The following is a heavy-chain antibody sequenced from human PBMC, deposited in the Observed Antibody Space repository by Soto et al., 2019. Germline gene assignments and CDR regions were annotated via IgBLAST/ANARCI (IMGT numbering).Heavy chain of an antibody. D-gene: IGHD2-15*01. V-gene: IGHV3-21*01. CDR1: GFTFSRYS. J-gene: IGHJ6*02. Sequence: EVQLVESGGGLVKPGGSLRLSCAASGFTFSRYSMNWVRQAPGKGLEWVSSISSSSSYIYYADSVKGRFTISRDNAKNSLYLQMNSLRADDTDVYYCARDHYCSGASCYSGLAMDVWGHGTTVTVSS. CDR3: ARDHYCSGASCYSGLAMDV. CDR2: ISSSSSYI.